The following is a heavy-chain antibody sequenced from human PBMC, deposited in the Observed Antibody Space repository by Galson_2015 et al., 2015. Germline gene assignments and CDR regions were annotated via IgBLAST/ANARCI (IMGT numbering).Heavy chain of an antibody. D-gene: IGHD6-13*01. CDR1: GFTFSNYE. J-gene: IGHJ4*02. CDR3: ARAFGISPAPPPPYLDY. V-gene: IGHV3-48*03. Sequence: SLRLSCAASGFTFSNYEMNWVRLAPGKGLQWVSYISASGSTMYYADSVKGRFTVSRDNAKNSLYLQMNSLRAEDMAVYYCARAFGISPAPPPPYLDYWGQGTLVTVSS. CDR2: ISASGSTM.